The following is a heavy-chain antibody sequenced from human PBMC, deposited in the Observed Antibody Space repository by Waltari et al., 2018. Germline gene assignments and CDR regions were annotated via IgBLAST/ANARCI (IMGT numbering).Heavy chain of an antibody. J-gene: IGHJ4*02. CDR1: GYTFTGYY. D-gene: IGHD3-22*01. CDR3: ARAASSDSREGFFDY. Sequence: QVQLVQSGAEVKKPGASVKVSCKASGYTFTGYYMHWVRQPPGQGLEWMGRINPNSGGTNFAQKFQGRVTMTRDTSISTAYMELSRLRSDDTAVYYCARAASSDSREGFFDYWGQGTLVTVSS. CDR2: INPNSGGT. V-gene: IGHV1-2*06.